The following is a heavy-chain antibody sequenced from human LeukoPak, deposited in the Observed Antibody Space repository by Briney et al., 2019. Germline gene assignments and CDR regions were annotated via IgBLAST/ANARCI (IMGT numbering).Heavy chain of an antibody. Sequence: SQTHSLTCALCGDSVFIDSAAWIWPAHSPSRPLEGLGRTYHRSMWFKDYPVSVQGRITINPDTSKNQLSLQLNSVTPEDTAVYYCARDRGNGWNHPADWGQGTRVTVSS. CDR3: ARDRGNGWNHPAD. CDR1: GDSVFIDSAA. CDR2: TYHRSMWFK. J-gene: IGHJ1*01. D-gene: IGHD6-19*01. V-gene: IGHV6-1*01.